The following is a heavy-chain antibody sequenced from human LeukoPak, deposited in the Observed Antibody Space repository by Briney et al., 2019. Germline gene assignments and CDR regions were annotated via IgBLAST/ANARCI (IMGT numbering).Heavy chain of an antibody. J-gene: IGHJ4*02. D-gene: IGHD6-6*01. CDR2: IYYSGST. V-gene: IGHV4-39*07. CDR3: ARSGEEYSGDPAFDY. Sequence: PSETLSLTCTVSGGSISSSRYYWGGIRQPPGKGLEWIGSIYYSGSTYYNPSLKSRVTISVDTSKNQFSLKLSSVTAADTAVYYCARSGEEYSGDPAFDYWGQGTLVTVSS. CDR1: GGSISSSRYY.